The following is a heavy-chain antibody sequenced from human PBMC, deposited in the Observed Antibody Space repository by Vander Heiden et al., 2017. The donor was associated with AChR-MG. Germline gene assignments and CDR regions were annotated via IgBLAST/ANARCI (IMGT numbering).Heavy chain of an antibody. D-gene: IGHD3-22*01. Sequence: QVQLVQSGAEVKKPGSSVKVSCKASGGTFSSYTISWVRQAPGQGLEWMGRIIPILGIANYEQKFQGRVTITADKSTSTAYMELSSLRSEDTAVYYCAREFAYYYDSSGYSRDYFDYWGQGTLVTVSS. J-gene: IGHJ4*02. CDR3: AREFAYYYDSSGYSRDYFDY. CDR2: IIPILGIA. CDR1: GGTFSSYT. V-gene: IGHV1-69*08.